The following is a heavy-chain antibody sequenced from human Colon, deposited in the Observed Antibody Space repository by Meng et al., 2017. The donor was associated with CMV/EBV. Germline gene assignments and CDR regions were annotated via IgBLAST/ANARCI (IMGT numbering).Heavy chain of an antibody. D-gene: IGHD3-16*01. CDR1: GYSFTGYY. V-gene: IGHV1-2*02. Sequence: VELVQSGAEVRMPGDSVKVSCKASGYSFTGYYIHWVRQAPGQGLEWMGWMDPTTGRTDYAQKFQGTVTMTRDTSISTAYLELSRLTSDDTAVYYCASHSSYVWGSHYWGQGTLVTVSS. J-gene: IGHJ4*02. CDR3: ASHSSYVWGSHY. CDR2: MDPTTGRT.